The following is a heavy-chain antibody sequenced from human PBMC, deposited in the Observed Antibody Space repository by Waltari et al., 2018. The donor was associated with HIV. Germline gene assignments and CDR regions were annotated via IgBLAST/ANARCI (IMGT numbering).Heavy chain of an antibody. D-gene: IGHD6-25*01. CDR3: ARVRVRAAGMDV. CDR2: ISYDGNNQ. Sequence: QVQLVESGGGVVQPGGSLRLSCAASGFTINSYAMHWVRQAPGRGLEWVAVISYDGNNQYYADSVKGRSTISRDTPKNTLYLQMNSLRVEDTAVFYCARVRVRAAGMDVWGQGTTVTVSS. V-gene: IGHV3-30*04. CDR1: GFTINSYA. J-gene: IGHJ6*02.